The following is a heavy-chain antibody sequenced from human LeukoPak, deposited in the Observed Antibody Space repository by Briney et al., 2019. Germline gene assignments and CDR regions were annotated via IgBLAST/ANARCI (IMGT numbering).Heavy chain of an antibody. J-gene: IGHJ3*02. Sequence: ASVKVSCKASGYTFTSYDINWVRQATGQGLEWMGWMNPNSGNTGYAQKFQGRVTVTRNTSISTAYMELSSLRSEDTAVYYCARGLRYNWNDDDAFDIWGQGTMVTVSS. CDR2: MNPNSGNT. CDR3: ARGLRYNWNDDDAFDI. D-gene: IGHD1-1*01. CDR1: GYTFTSYD. V-gene: IGHV1-8*01.